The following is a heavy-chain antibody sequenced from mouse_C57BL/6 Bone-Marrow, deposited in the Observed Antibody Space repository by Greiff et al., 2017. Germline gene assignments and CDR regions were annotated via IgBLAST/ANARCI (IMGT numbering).Heavy chain of an antibody. CDR2: IDPEDGET. Sequence: EVQLQQSGAELVKPGASVKLSCTASGFNITDYYMHWVKQRTEQGLEWIGRIDPEDGETKYAPTFQGKATITADTSSNTAYLQLSSLTSEDTAVYYCARDCNYWYFDVWGTGTTVTVSS. CDR1: GFNITDYY. J-gene: IGHJ1*03. CDR3: ARDCNYWYFDV. V-gene: IGHV14-2*01.